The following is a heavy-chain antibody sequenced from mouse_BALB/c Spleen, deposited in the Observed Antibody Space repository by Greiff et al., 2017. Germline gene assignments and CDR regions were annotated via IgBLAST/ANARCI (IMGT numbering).Heavy chain of an antibody. CDR1: GYTFTSYW. J-gene: IGHJ3*01. CDR2: IYPGNSDT. D-gene: IGHD1-1*01. V-gene: IGHV1-5*01. CDR3: TRYGSSSWFAY. Sequence: VQLQQSGTVLARPGASVKMSCKASGYTFTSYWMHWVKQRPGQGLEWIGAIYPGNSDTSYNQKFKGKAKLTAVTSTSTAYMELSSLTNEDSAVYYWTRYGSSSWFAYWGQGTLVTVSA.